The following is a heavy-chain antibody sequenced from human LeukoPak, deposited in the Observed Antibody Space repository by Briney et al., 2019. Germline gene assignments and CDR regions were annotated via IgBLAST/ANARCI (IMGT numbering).Heavy chain of an antibody. D-gene: IGHD3-22*01. CDR1: GFTFSSSA. V-gene: IGHV3-23*01. CDR2: IGGSGAGT. Sequence: GGSLRLSCAASGFTFSSSAMSWVRQAPGKGLEWVSGIGGSGAGTYYAVSVKGRFTISRDNSKNTLYLQMNSLRAEDTAAYYCATTLHSGYYDLYWGQGTLVTVSS. CDR3: ATTLHSGYYDLY. J-gene: IGHJ4*02.